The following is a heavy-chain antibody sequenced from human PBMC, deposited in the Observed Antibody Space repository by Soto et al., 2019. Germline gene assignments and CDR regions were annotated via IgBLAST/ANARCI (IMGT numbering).Heavy chain of an antibody. D-gene: IGHD4-17*01. CDR2: ISSSSSYI. J-gene: IGHJ3*02. CDR3: ASSYGDYDDAFDI. CDR1: GFTFSSYS. V-gene: IGHV3-21*01. Sequence: GGSLRLSCAASGFTFSSYSMNWVRQAPGKGLEWVSSISSSSSYIYYADSVKGRFTISRDNAKNSLYLQMNSLRAEDTAVYYCASSYGDYDDAFDIWGQGTMVTVSS.